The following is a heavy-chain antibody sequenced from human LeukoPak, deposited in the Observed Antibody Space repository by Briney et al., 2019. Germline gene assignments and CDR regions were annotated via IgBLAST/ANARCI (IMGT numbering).Heavy chain of an antibody. J-gene: IGHJ4*02. CDR3: ARIGNYFDY. V-gene: IGHV3-73*01. D-gene: IGHD1-26*01. CDR1: GFTFSGSA. Sequence: PGGSLKLSCAASGFTFSGSAMHWVRQASGKGLEWVGRIRSKANSYATAYAASVKGRFTISRDDSKNTAYLQMNSLKTEDTAVYYCARIGNYFDYWGQGTLVTVSS. CDR2: IRSKANSYAT.